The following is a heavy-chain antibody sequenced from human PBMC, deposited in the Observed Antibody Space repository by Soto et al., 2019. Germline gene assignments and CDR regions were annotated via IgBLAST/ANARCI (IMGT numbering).Heavy chain of an antibody. D-gene: IGHD3-10*01. Sequence: SETLSLTCAVSGGSINSRYWWSWVRRSPGKGLEWIGEIYHSGSTNYNPSLKSRVTISVDKSKNQFSLNLSSVTAADTAVYYCARDQNGSGNYYTRYFDYWGQGTLVT. J-gene: IGHJ4*02. CDR2: IYHSGST. V-gene: IGHV4-4*02. CDR3: ARDQNGSGNYYTRYFDY. CDR1: GGSINSRYW.